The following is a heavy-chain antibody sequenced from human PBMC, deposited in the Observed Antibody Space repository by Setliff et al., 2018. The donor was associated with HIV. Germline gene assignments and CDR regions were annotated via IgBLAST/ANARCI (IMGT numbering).Heavy chain of an antibody. V-gene: IGHV4-4*08. J-gene: IGHJ6*03. CDR2: IYTSGIT. CDR3: ARDRRGYYYGSGSCYMDV. D-gene: IGHD3-10*01. Sequence: SETLSLTCTVSGDSISSYYWSWIRQPPGKGLEWNGYIYTSGITEYNPSLKSRVTISGDASKNQFSLKLSSVTAADTAVYYCARDRRGYYYGSGSCYMDVWGTGTTVTVSS. CDR1: GDSISSYY.